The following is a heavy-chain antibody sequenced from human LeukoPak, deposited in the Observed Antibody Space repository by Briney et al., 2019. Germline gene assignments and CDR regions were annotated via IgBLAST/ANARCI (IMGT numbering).Heavy chain of an antibody. CDR1: GGSISSSSYY. J-gene: IGHJ4*02. D-gene: IGHD3-9*01. CDR2: IYYSGST. CDR3: ARVGVVYFDLDY. V-gene: IGHV4-39*07. Sequence: SETLSLTCTVSGGSISSSSYYWGWIRQPPGKGLEWIGSIYYSGSTYYNPSLKSRVTISVDTSKNQFSLKLSSVTAADTAVYYCARVGVVYFDLDYWGQGTLVTVSS.